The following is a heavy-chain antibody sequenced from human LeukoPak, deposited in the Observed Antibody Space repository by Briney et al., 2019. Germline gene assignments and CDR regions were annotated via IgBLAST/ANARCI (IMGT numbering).Heavy chain of an antibody. CDR1: GFTLSSYS. D-gene: IGHD4-23*01. V-gene: IGHV3-21*01. CDR2: ISSRSSYI. Sequence: PGGALRLSCAASGFTLSSYSMNWVRQAPGKGLEWVSSISSRSSYIYYAASVKGRFTISRDNAKNSLYLQMNSLRAEDTAVYYCARVWTTVDVEIDYWGQGTLVTVSS. J-gene: IGHJ4*02. CDR3: ARVWTTVDVEIDY.